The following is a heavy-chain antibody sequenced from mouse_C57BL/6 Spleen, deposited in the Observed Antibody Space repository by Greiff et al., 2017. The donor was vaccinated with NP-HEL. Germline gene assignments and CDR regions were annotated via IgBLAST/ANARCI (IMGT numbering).Heavy chain of an antibody. Sequence: VQLQQSGAELVKPGASVKLSCKASGYTFTSYWMQWVKQRPGQGLEWIGEIDPSDSYTNYNQKFKGKATLTVDTSSSTAYMQLSSRTSEDSAVYYCARWEYYGSSYDWYFDVWGTGTTVTVSS. V-gene: IGHV1-50*01. CDR1: GYTFTSYW. J-gene: IGHJ1*03. D-gene: IGHD1-1*01. CDR2: IDPSDSYT. CDR3: ARWEYYGSSYDWYFDV.